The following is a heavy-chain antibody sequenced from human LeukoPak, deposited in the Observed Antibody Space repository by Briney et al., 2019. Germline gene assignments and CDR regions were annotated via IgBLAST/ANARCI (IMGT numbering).Heavy chain of an antibody. CDR2: INRSGST. V-gene: IGHV4-34*01. CDR1: GGSFSGYY. Sequence: SETLSLTCAVYGGSFSGYYWSWIRQPPGKGLEWIGEINRSGSTNYNPSLKSRVTISVDTSKNQFSLKLSSVTAADTAVYYCARGRRSWFGETYRLDYWGQGTLVTVSS. CDR3: ARGRRSWFGETYRLDY. J-gene: IGHJ4*02. D-gene: IGHD3-10*01.